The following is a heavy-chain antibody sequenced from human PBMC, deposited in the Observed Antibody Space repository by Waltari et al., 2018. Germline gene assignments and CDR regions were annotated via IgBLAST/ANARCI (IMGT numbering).Heavy chain of an antibody. CDR3: ARDPRYCNSTSCHDY. CDR2: ISSSSSYI. CDR1: GFTFSSYS. V-gene: IGHV3-21*01. Sequence: EVQLVESGGGLVKPGGSLRLSCAASGFTFSSYSMNWVRQAPGKGLEWVSSISSSSSYIYYADSVKGRFTISRDNAKNSLYLQMNSLRAEDTAVYYCARDPRYCNSTSCHDYWGQGTLVTVSS. D-gene: IGHD2-2*01. J-gene: IGHJ4*02.